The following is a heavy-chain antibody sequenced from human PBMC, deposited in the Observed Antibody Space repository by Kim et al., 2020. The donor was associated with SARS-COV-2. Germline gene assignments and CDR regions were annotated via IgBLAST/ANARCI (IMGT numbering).Heavy chain of an antibody. V-gene: IGHV1-18*01. Sequence: ASVKVSCKASGYTFSTSALSWVRQAPGQGLEWMGWISIFKGDTQFAQKFQGSVTLTTDTSTDTAYMELRSLTSDDTAVYYFARGGGYSYGSFYYYYDGMDVWGQGTTVTVS. CDR1: GYTFSTSA. CDR2: ISIFKGDT. CDR3: ARGGGYSYGSFYYYYDGMDV. J-gene: IGHJ6*02. D-gene: IGHD5-18*01.